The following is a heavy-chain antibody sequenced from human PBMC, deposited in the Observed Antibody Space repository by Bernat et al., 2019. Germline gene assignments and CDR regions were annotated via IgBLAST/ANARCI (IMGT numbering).Heavy chain of an antibody. Sequence: EVQLVESGGGLVQPGGSLRLSCAASGFTFSSYWMSWVRQAPGKGLEWVANIKQDGSEKYYVDSVKGRFTITRDNGKNSLYLQMNSLRAEDTAVYYCASDPLHYFDYWGQGTLVTVSS. CDR3: ASDPLHYFDY. CDR2: IKQDGSEK. CDR1: GFTFSSYW. J-gene: IGHJ4*02. V-gene: IGHV3-7*03.